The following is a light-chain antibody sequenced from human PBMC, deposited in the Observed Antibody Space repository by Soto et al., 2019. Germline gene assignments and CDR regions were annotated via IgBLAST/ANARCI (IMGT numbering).Light chain of an antibody. Sequence: QSALTQPPSASGSPGQSVTISCTGTSSDIGGYNYVSWYQQYPGKAPKLMIYGVTKRPSGVPDRFSGSRSDNTASLTASGLQPEDEADYYCTSYAGSNNFWVFGGGTKLTVL. CDR3: TSYAGSNNFWV. J-gene: IGLJ2*01. CDR2: GVT. V-gene: IGLV2-8*01. CDR1: SSDIGGYNY.